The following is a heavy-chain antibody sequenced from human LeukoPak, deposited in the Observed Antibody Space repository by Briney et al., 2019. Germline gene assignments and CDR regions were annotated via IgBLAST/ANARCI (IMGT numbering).Heavy chain of an antibody. D-gene: IGHD3-3*01. V-gene: IGHV1-2*02. CDR1: GYTFTGYY. CDR2: INPNSGGT. J-gene: IGHJ4*02. Sequence: ASVKVSCKASGYTFTGYYMHWVRQAPGQGLEWMGWINPNSGGTNYAQKFQGRVTMTRDTSISTAYMELSRLRSDDTAVYYCARDGDFWSGYYDFDYWGQGTLVTVSS. CDR3: ARDGDFWSGYYDFDY.